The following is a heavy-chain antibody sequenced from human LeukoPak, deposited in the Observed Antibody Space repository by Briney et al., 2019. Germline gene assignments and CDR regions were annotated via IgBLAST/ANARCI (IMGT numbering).Heavy chain of an antibody. V-gene: IGHV1-2*02. J-gene: IGHJ1*01. CDR2: INPNGGGT. D-gene: IGHD3-22*01. Sequence: ASVKVSCKASGYSFTAYYIHWVRQAPGQGLEWMGWINPNGGGTNYAQKFQGRVTMTRDMSISTVYMELSRLRSDDTAVYYCARDLIVVVNPKPEYFQHWGQGTLVTVSS. CDR1: GYSFTAYY. CDR3: ARDLIVVVNPKPEYFQH.